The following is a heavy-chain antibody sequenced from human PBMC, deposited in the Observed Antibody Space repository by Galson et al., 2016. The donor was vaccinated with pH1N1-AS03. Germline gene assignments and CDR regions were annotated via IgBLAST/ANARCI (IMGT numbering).Heavy chain of an antibody. CDR1: GFSVTKSRMR. V-gene: IGHV2-70*04. Sequence: PALVKPTQTLTLTCSLSGFSVTKSRMRVSWLRQSPGKALEWLARLDWDDDKVYRPSLQTRLAITMDTSRNQVVLTMTHMGPADTATYFCSRSPFLVSDAFDLLGQGIMVTVSS. CDR3: SRSPFLVSDAFDL. J-gene: IGHJ3*01. D-gene: IGHD6-6*01. CDR2: LDWDDDK.